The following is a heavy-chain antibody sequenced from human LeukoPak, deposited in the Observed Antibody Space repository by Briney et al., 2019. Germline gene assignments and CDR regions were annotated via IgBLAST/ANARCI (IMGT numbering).Heavy chain of an antibody. CDR3: ARGDLKWELPAFDI. D-gene: IGHD1-26*01. Sequence: ASVKVSCKASGYTFTGYYMHWVRQAPGQGLEWMGWINPNSGSTNYAQKFQGRVTMTRDTSISTAYMELSRLRSDDTAVYYCARGDLKWELPAFDIWGQGTMVTVSS. V-gene: IGHV1-2*02. CDR1: GYTFTGYY. J-gene: IGHJ3*02. CDR2: INPNSGST.